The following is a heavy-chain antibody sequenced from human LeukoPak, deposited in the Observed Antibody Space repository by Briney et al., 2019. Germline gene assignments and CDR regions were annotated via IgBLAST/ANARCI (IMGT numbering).Heavy chain of an antibody. CDR2: INHSGST. D-gene: IGHD5-18*01. V-gene: IGHV4-34*01. Sequence: PSETLSLTCAVYGGSFSGYYWSWIRQPPGKGLEWIGEINHSGSTNYNPSLKSRVTISVDTSKNQFSLRLSSVTAADTAVYYCARGGYSYGFKAFVIWGQGTKVTVSS. CDR1: GGSFSGYY. CDR3: ARGGYSYGFKAFVI. J-gene: IGHJ3*02.